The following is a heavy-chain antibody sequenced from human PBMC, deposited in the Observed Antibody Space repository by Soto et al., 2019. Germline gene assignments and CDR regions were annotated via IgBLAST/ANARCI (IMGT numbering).Heavy chain of an antibody. CDR2: MNPNSCNT. D-gene: IGHD4-17*01. CDR1: GYTFTSYD. CDR3: ARTLYCDNVDY. V-gene: IGHV1-8*01. J-gene: IGHJ4*02. Sequence: QVQLVQSGAEVKKPGASVKVSCKASGYTFTSYDINWVRQATGQGLEWMGWMNPNSCNTGYAQKCQGRVTMTRNTSISTAYMELSSLRSEDTAGYYCARTLYCDNVDYWCQGTLFSVAS.